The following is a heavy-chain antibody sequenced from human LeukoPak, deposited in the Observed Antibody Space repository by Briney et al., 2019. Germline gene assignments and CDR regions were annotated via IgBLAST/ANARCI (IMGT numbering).Heavy chain of an antibody. D-gene: IGHD3-22*01. CDR3: ARTVNYYDSSGPVFDY. Sequence: GSSVKVSCKASGGTFSSYAISWERQVPGQGLEWMGGIIPIFGTANYAQKFQGRVTITTDESTSTAYMELSSLRSEDTAVYYCARTVNYYDSSGPVFDYWGQGTLVTVSS. V-gene: IGHV1-69*05. CDR2: IIPIFGTA. CDR1: GGTFSSYA. J-gene: IGHJ4*02.